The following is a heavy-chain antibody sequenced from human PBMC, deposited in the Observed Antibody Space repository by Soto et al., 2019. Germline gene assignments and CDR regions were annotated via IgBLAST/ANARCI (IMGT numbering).Heavy chain of an antibody. J-gene: IGHJ6*02. D-gene: IGHD1-26*01. CDR1: GYSFDNYW. CDR3: VRYRSRDYYYGMDV. Sequence: PGDSLKISCKGSGYSFDNYWIGWVRQMPGKGLEWMAIIYPGDSDRRYSPSFQGQVTISADQSISTAYLQWSSLKASDTANYYCVRYRSRDYYYGMDVWGQGTTVTVSS. CDR2: IYPGDSDR. V-gene: IGHV5-51*03.